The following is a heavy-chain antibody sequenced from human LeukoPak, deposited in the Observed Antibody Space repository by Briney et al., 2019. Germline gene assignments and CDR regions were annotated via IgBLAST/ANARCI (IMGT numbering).Heavy chain of an antibody. CDR1: GGTFSSYA. V-gene: IGHV1-69*13. D-gene: IGHD3-3*01. Sequence: SVKVSCKASGGTFSSYAISWVRQAPGQGLEWMGGIIPIFGTANYAQKFQGRVTITADESTSTAYMELSSLRSEDTAVFYCARDQYDSWSRRGNFDSWGQGTLVIVSS. CDR3: ARDQYDSWSRRGNFDS. CDR2: IIPIFGTA. J-gene: IGHJ4*02.